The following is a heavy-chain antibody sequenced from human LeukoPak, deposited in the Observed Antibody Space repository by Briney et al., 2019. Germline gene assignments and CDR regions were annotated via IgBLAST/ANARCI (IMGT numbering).Heavy chain of an antibody. V-gene: IGHV3-7*01. D-gene: IGHD6-13*01. CDR3: VRVSLAAGGSDH. J-gene: IGHJ5*02. Sequence: PGGSLRLSCAASGFIFTDYWMYWVRQAPGKGLAWVANIKEDGTEKNYVDSVKGRFTISRDNAKNSLYLQMNSLGAEDTAVYYCVRVSLAAGGSDHWGQGTLVTVSS. CDR1: GFIFTDYW. CDR2: IKEDGTEK.